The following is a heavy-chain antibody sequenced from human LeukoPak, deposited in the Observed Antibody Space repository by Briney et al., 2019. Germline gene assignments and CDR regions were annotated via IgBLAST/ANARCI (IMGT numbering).Heavy chain of an antibody. CDR2: TYYRSKWYN. V-gene: IGHV6-1*01. J-gene: IGHJ4*02. CDR3: VRETTDLRGSRNYEDPAFDY. CDR1: GDSVSRNSAA. D-gene: IGHD3-10*01. Sequence: SQTLSLTCAISGDSVSRNSAAWNWIRQSPSRGLEWLGRTYYRSKWYNDYAVSVKSRITIKPDTSKNQFSLQLNSVTPEDTALYYCVRETTDLRGSRNYEDPAFDYWGQGTLVTVSS.